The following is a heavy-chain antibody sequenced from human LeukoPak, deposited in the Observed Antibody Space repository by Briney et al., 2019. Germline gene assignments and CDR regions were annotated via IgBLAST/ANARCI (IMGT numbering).Heavy chain of an antibody. CDR1: GFTFSNSW. CDR2: IKPDGSEK. J-gene: IGHJ4*02. V-gene: IGHV3-7*01. Sequence: GGSLRLSCAASGFTFSNSWMSWVRQAPGKGLECVANIKPDGSEKYYVDSVKGRFTISRDNAKNSLFLQLNSLRAEDTAVYYCASGNYFDYWGQGTLVTVSS. CDR3: ASGNYFDY.